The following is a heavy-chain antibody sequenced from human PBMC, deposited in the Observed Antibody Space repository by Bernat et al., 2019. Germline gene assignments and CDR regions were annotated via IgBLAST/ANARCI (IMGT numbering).Heavy chain of an antibody. CDR1: GFTFSSYW. Sequence: EVQLVESGGGLVQPGGSLRLSCAASGFTFSSYWMHWVRQAPGKGLVWVSRINSDGSSTSYADSVKGRFTISRDNAKNTLYLQMNSLIAEDTAVYYCARVSGGPYYYYYMDVWGKGTTVTVSS. CDR2: INSDGSST. V-gene: IGHV3-74*01. CDR3: ARVSGGPYYYYYMDV. D-gene: IGHD3-16*01. J-gene: IGHJ6*03.